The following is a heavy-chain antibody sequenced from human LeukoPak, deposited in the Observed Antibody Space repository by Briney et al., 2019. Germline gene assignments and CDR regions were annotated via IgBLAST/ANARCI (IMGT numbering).Heavy chain of an antibody. CDR3: ARGLTVGATGVWAFDI. CDR1: GFTVSNNY. J-gene: IGHJ3*02. CDR2: MYRVGNT. Sequence: GGSLRLSCAACGFTVSNNYMTWVRQAPGKGLEWVSVMYRVGNTYYADFVKGRFTISRDNFKNTLHLQMNSLRVEDTALYYCARGLTVGATGVWAFDIWGQGTMVTVSS. V-gene: IGHV3-66*01. D-gene: IGHD1-26*01.